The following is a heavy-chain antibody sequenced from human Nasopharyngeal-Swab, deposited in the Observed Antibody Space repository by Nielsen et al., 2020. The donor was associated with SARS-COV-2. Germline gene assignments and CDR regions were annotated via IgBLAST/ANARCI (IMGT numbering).Heavy chain of an antibody. D-gene: IGHD6-19*01. CDR1: GYSFTSSW. V-gene: IGHV5-51*01. Sequence: GESLKISCKGSGYSFTSSWIGWVRQMPGKGLEWMGIIYPGDSDTRYSPSFQGQVTLSADKSISTAYLQWSSLKASDTAMYYCARLRYSSGRYWYFDLWGRGTLVTVSS. J-gene: IGHJ2*01. CDR3: ARLRYSSGRYWYFDL. CDR2: IYPGDSDT.